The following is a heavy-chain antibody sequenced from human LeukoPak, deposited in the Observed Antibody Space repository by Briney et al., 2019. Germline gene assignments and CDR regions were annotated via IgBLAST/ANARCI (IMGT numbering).Heavy chain of an antibody. Sequence: PSETLSLTCAVYGGSFSGYYWSWIRQPPGKGLEWIGEINHSGSTNYNPSLKSRVTISVDTSKNQFSLKLSSVTAADTAVYYCARGYSYGFRGVRAFDIWGQGTMVTVSS. CDR2: INHSGST. V-gene: IGHV4-34*01. CDR3: ARGYSYGFRGVRAFDI. D-gene: IGHD5-18*01. J-gene: IGHJ3*02. CDR1: GGSFSGYY.